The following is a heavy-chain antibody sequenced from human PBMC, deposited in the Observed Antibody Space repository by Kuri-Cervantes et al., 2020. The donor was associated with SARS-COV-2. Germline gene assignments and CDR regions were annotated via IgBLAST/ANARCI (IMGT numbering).Heavy chain of an antibody. J-gene: IGHJ6*02. CDR2: INPNSGGT. Sequence: ASVKVSCKASGYTFSDYYMYWVRQAPGQGLEWMGWINPNSGGTNYAQKFQGWVTMTRDTYISTAYMELSRLRSDDTAVDYCATGMVRGLIQSYYYGMDVWGQGTTVTVSS. CDR3: ATGMVRGLIQSYYYGMDV. V-gene: IGHV1-2*04. D-gene: IGHD3-10*01. CDR1: GYTFSDYY.